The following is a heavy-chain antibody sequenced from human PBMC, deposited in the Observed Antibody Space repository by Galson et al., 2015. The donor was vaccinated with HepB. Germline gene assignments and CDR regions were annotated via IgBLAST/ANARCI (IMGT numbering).Heavy chain of an antibody. D-gene: IGHD3-10*01. Sequence: SLRLSCAASGFTFSSYWMHWVRQAPGKGLVWVSRINSDGSSTSYADSVKGRFTISRDNAKNTLYLQMNSLRAEDTAVYYCARDEPYYYGSGDGAFDIWGQGTMVTVSS. J-gene: IGHJ3*02. CDR3: ARDEPYYYGSGDGAFDI. CDR2: INSDGSST. CDR1: GFTFSSYW. V-gene: IGHV3-74*01.